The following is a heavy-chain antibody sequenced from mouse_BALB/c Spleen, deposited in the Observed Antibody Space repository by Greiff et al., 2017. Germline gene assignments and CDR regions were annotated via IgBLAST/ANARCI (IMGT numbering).Heavy chain of an antibody. Sequence: VKLMESGPGLVAPSQSLSISCTASGFSLTSYGVHWVRQPPGKGLEWLGVIWAGGSTNYNSALMSSLSISKDNSTGQVFLKMNSLQTDDTAMYYCARYGGDAMDYWGQGTSVTVSS. CDR1: GFSLTSYG. CDR2: IWAGGST. D-gene: IGHD1-2*01. V-gene: IGHV2-9*02. J-gene: IGHJ4*01. CDR3: ARYGGDAMDY.